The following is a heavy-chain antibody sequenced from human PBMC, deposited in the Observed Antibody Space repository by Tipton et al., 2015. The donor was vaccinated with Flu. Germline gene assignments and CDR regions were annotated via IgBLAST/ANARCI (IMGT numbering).Heavy chain of an antibody. CDR3: ARRVVVPAAIYFDY. CDR1: GGSISSSSYY. J-gene: IGHJ4*02. Sequence: LRLSCTVSGGSISSSSYYWGWIRQPPGKGLEWIGSIYYSGSTYYNPSLKSRATISVDTSKNQFSLKLSSVTAADTAVYYCARRVVVPAAIYFDYWGQGTLVTVSS. D-gene: IGHD2-2*01. CDR2: IYYSGST. V-gene: IGHV4-39*07.